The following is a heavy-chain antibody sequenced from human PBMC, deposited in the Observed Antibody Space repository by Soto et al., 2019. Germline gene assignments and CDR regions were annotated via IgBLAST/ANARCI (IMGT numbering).Heavy chain of an antibody. CDR1: GYTFTGYY. CDR2: INPNSGGT. Sequence: ASVKVSCKASGYTFTGYYMHRVRQAPGQGLEWMGWINPNSGGTNYAQKFQGRVTMTRDTSISTAYMELSRLRSDDTAVYYCARVGSSSSRYGFDYWGQGTLVTVSS. D-gene: IGHD6-6*01. CDR3: ARVGSSSSRYGFDY. V-gene: IGHV1-2*02. J-gene: IGHJ4*02.